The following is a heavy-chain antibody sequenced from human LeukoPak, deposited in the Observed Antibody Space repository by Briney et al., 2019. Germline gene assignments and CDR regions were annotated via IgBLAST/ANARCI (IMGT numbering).Heavy chain of an antibody. CDR1: GGSISSSGYY. CDR2: IYYSGST. V-gene: IGHV4-39*07. J-gene: IGHJ4*02. D-gene: IGHD3-22*01. CDR3: ARVRRYYDSSGYYVFDY. Sequence: SETLSLTCTVSGGSISSSGYYWGWIRQPPGKGLEWIASIYYSGSTYYNPSLKSRVTISVDTSKNQFSLRLSSVTAADTAVYYCARVRRYYDSSGYYVFDYWGQGTLVTVSS.